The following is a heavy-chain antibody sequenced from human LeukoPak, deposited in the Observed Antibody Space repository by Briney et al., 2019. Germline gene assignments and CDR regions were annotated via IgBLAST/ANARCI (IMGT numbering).Heavy chain of an antibody. Sequence: ASVKVSCKASGYTFTGYYMHWVRQAPGQGLEWMGWINPNSGGTNYAQKFQGRVTMTRDTSISTAYMELSRLRSDDTAVYYCASNWMDSSSWSYFDYWGQGTLVTVSS. D-gene: IGHD6-13*01. CDR1: GYTFTGYY. CDR2: INPNSGGT. J-gene: IGHJ4*02. CDR3: ASNWMDSSSWSYFDY. V-gene: IGHV1-2*02.